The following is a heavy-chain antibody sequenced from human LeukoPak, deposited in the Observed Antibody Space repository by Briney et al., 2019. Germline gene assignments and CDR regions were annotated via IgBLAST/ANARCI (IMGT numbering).Heavy chain of an antibody. CDR2: MKQDGSVK. Sequence: GGCLRLSCAASGFTFINYWMSWVRQAPGKGLEWVANMKQDGSVKYYVDSMKGRFTISRDNAKNSLYLQMSGLRAEDTAVYFCARIGYSSSSFDYWGQGVLVTVYS. CDR1: GFTFINYW. D-gene: IGHD6-6*01. CDR3: ARIGYSSSSFDY. J-gene: IGHJ4*02. V-gene: IGHV3-7*03.